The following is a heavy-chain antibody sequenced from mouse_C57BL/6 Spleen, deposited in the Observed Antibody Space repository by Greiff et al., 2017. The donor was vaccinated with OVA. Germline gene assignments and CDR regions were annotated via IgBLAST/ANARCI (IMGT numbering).Heavy chain of an antibody. V-gene: IGHV1-26*01. CDR1: GYTFTDYY. CDR3: ARPIYYDYDEGAWFAY. J-gene: IGHJ3*01. Sequence: EVQLQQSGPELVKPGASVKISCKASGYTFTDYYMNWVKQSHGKSLEWIGDINPNNGGTSYNQKFKGKATLTVDKSSSTAYMELRSLTSEDSAVYYCARPIYYDYDEGAWFAYWGQGTLVTVSA. D-gene: IGHD2-4*01. CDR2: INPNNGGT.